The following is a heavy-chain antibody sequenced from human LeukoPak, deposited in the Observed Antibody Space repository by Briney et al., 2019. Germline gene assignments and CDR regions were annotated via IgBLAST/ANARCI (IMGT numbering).Heavy chain of an antibody. D-gene: IGHD6-13*01. Sequence: ASVKVSCTASGYTFTSYDINWVRQAPGQGLEWMGWMNPNSGNTGYAQKFQGRVTMTRNTSISTAYMELSSLRSEDTAVYYCARVLSSSWGYYYYYMDVWGKGTTVTISS. CDR2: MNPNSGNT. J-gene: IGHJ6*03. CDR3: ARVLSSSWGYYYYYMDV. V-gene: IGHV1-8*01. CDR1: GYTFTSYD.